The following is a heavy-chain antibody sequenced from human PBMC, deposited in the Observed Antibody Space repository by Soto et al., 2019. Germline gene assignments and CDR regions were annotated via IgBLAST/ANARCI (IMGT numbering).Heavy chain of an antibody. CDR1: GDSVSSNSAA. CDR3: ARGGGLYCTNGVCYYYYGMDV. CDR2: TYYRSKWYN. V-gene: IGHV6-1*01. Sequence: PWRTLSLTCAISGDSVSSNSAAWNWIRQSPSRGLEWLGRTYYRSKWYNDYAVSVKSRITINPDTSKNQFSLQLNSVTPEDTAVYYCARGGGLYCTNGVCYYYYGMDVWGQGTTVTVSS. D-gene: IGHD2-8*01. J-gene: IGHJ6*02.